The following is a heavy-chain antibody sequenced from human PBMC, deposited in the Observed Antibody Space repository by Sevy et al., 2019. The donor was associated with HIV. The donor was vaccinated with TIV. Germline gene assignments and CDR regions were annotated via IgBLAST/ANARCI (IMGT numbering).Heavy chain of an antibody. D-gene: IGHD3-9*01. Sequence: SETLSLTCTVSGDSINGYFWSWIRQPPGKGLEWIAYIYYSENTNYNPSLKSRVTISRDRSKNRFSLTLRFVTAADTAGYYCAGHRHDWAFDDWGQGTLVTVSS. CDR1: GDSINGYF. CDR3: AGHRHDWAFDD. J-gene: IGHJ4*02. V-gene: IGHV4-59*08. CDR2: IYYSENT.